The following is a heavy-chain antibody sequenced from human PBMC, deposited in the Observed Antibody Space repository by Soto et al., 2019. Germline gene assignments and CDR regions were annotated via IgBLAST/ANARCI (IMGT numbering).Heavy chain of an antibody. V-gene: IGHV3-73*01. Sequence: PGESLKISCVGSGFTFHGSTMHWVRQASGKGLEWIGLISIKPNNFATVYAASVKGRFTISRDNSKNTLYLQMNSLRAEDTAVYYCSAAAAGPFDYWGQGTLVTVSS. J-gene: IGHJ4*02. CDR3: SAAAAGPFDY. CDR2: ISIKPNNFAT. CDR1: GFTFHGST. D-gene: IGHD6-13*01.